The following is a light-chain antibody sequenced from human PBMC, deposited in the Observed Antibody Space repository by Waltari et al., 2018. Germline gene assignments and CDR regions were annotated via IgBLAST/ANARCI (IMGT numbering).Light chain of an antibody. Sequence: IVLTQSPGTLSLSPGESATLSCRASQNVGRSLVWYQQKPGQAPRPPIYDTSTRATGIPDRFSGSGSGTDFSLTIARLEPEDFAVYYCQHNVRLPVTFGQGTKVEI. CDR3: QHNVRLPVT. J-gene: IGKJ1*01. V-gene: IGKV3-20*01. CDR2: DTS. CDR1: QNVGRS.